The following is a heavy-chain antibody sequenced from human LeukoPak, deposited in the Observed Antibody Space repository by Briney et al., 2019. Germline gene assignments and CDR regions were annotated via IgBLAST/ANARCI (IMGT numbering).Heavy chain of an antibody. CDR1: GGSFSGYY. D-gene: IGHD4-11*01. CDR3: ARGLGTTVFDY. J-gene: IGHJ4*02. V-gene: IGHV4-34*01. CDR2: INHSGGA. Sequence: PSETLSLTCTVYGGSFSGYYWSWIRQSPGKGLEWIGEINHSGGAYYNPSLKSRVTISVDTSKNQFSLNLSSVTAADTAVYYCARGLGTTVFDYWGQGTLVTASS.